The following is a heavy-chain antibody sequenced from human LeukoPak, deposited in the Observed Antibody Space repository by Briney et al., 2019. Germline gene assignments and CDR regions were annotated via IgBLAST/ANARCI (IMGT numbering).Heavy chain of an antibody. J-gene: IGHJ4*02. V-gene: IGHV3-9*01. CDR1: GFTFDDYA. CDR3: AKSAYDNLTGYSDY. CDR2: ISWNSGSI. Sequence: GRSLRLSCAASGFTFDDYAMDWVRPAPGKGLEWVSGISWNSGSIGYADSVKGRFTISRDNAKNSLYLQMNSLRGEDTALYYCAKSAYDNLTGYSDYWGQGTLVTVSS. D-gene: IGHD3-9*01.